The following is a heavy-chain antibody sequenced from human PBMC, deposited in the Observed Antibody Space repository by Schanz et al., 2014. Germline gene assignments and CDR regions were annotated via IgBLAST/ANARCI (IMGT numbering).Heavy chain of an antibody. Sequence: EVRLVESGGGLVQPGGSLRLSCEASGFTFSDHYMDWVRQAPGKGLEWVGRVRNKNNRYTTEYAASVKGRFTISRDDSKNSLYLQMNSLKTEDTAVYYCAKDPSHGDYDYYFDYWGQGTLVTVSS. J-gene: IGHJ4*02. CDR3: AKDPSHGDYDYYFDY. CDR2: VRNKNNRYTT. D-gene: IGHD3-22*01. V-gene: IGHV3-72*01. CDR1: GFTFSDHY.